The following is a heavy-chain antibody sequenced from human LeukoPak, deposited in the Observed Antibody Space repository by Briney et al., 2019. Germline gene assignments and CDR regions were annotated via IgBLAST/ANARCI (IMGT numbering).Heavy chain of an antibody. D-gene: IGHD6-13*01. V-gene: IGHV5-51*01. Sequence: GESLKISCKGSGYIFSAYWIGWVRQMPGKGLEWMGIIYPGDSDTRYSPSFKGQVTISADKSINTAYLQWSSLKASDTAMYYCARLGSSIETFDPWGQGTLVTVSS. CDR2: IYPGDSDT. CDR1: GYIFSAYW. J-gene: IGHJ5*02. CDR3: ARLGSSIETFDP.